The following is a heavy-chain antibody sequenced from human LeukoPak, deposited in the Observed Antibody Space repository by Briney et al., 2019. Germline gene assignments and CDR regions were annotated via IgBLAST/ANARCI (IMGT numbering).Heavy chain of an antibody. CDR3: ARADRDGYNYDDFDY. CDR1: GRTFSSYA. Sequence: GASVKVSCKASGRTFSSYAISWVRQAPGQGLEWMGRIIPIFGTANYAQKFQGRVTITTDESTSTAYMELSSLRSEDTAVYYCARADRDGYNYDDFDYCGQGTLVTVSS. CDR2: IIPIFGTA. V-gene: IGHV1-69*05. J-gene: IGHJ4*02. D-gene: IGHD5-24*01.